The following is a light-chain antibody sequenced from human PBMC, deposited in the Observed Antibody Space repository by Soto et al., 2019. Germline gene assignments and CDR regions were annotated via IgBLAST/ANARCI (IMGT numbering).Light chain of an antibody. CDR1: NSDVGGYNY. J-gene: IGLJ3*02. CDR3: SSYTSSILV. Sequence: QSALTQPASVSGSPGQSITISCTGTNSDVGGYNYVSWYQQYPGKAPKLMIYEVSNRPSGVSNRFSGSKSGNTASLTISGLQAEDEADYYCSSYTSSILVFGGGTNLTVL. CDR2: EVS. V-gene: IGLV2-14*01.